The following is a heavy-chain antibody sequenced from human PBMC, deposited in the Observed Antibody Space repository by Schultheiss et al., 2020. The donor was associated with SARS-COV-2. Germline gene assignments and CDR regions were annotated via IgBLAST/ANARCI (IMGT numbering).Heavy chain of an antibody. D-gene: IGHD3-22*01. CDR2: IYYSGST. Sequence: SETLSLTCAVSGYSISSGYYWGWIRQPPGKGLEWIGYIYYSGSTNYNPSLKSRVTISVDTSKNQFSLKLSSVTAADTAVYYCARVHPASGYYYVPEYYFDYWGQGSLVTVSS. V-gene: IGHV4-38-2*01. J-gene: IGHJ4*02. CDR3: ARVHPASGYYYVPEYYFDY. CDR1: GYSISSGYY.